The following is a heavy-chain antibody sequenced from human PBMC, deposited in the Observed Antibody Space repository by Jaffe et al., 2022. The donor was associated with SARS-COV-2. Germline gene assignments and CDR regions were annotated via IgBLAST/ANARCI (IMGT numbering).Heavy chain of an antibody. CDR1: GFTFSSYS. Sequence: EVQLVESGGGLVKPGGSLRLSCAASGFTFSSYSMNWVRQAPGKGLEWVSSISSSSSYIYYADSVKGRFTISRDNAKNSLYLQMNSLRAEDTAVYYCASSLDTAMVTGGDYWGQGTLVTVSS. V-gene: IGHV3-21*01. CDR2: ISSSSSYI. CDR3: ASSLDTAMVTGGDY. J-gene: IGHJ4*02. D-gene: IGHD5-18*01.